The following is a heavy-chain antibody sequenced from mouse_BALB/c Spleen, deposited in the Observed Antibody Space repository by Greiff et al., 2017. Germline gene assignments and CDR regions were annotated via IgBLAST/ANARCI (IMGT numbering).Heavy chain of an antibody. V-gene: IGHV5-17*02. CDR2: ISSGSSTI. CDR3: AREGGLRLRWFAY. Sequence: LVESGGGLVQPGGSRKLSCAASGFTFSSFGMHWVRQAPEKGLEWVAYISSGSSTIYYADTVKGRFTISRDNPKNTLFLQMTSLRSEDTAMYYCAREGGLRLRWFAYWGQGTLVTVSA. CDR1: GFTFSSFG. D-gene: IGHD1-2*01. J-gene: IGHJ3*01.